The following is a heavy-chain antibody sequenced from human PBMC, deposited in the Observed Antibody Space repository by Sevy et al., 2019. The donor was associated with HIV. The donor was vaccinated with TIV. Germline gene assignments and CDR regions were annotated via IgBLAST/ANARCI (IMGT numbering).Heavy chain of an antibody. D-gene: IGHD6-19*01. CDR1: GFTFSSYA. CDR2: ISYDGSNK. V-gene: IGHV3-30-3*01. Sequence: GGSLRLSCAASGFTFSSYAMHWVRQAPGKGLEWVAVISYDGSNKYYADSVKGRFTISRDNSKNTLYLQMNSLRAEDTAVYYCARDPETSSGWYYYYYGMDVWGQGTTVTVSS. CDR3: ARDPETSSGWYYYYYGMDV. J-gene: IGHJ6*02.